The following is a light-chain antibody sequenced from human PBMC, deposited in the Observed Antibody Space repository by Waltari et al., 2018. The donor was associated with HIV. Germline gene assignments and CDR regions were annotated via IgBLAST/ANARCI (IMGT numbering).Light chain of an antibody. CDR3: ATWDDSPDGPV. Sequence: QSVLTKPPSASGTPGQRVTISCSGSSSNIGSNTVNWYQHLPGTAPKLLIYSNNQRPSGVPDRFSGSKSGTSASLAISGLQSEDEADYYCATWDDSPDGPVFGGGTKLTVL. V-gene: IGLV1-44*01. CDR1: SSNIGSNT. J-gene: IGLJ3*02. CDR2: SNN.